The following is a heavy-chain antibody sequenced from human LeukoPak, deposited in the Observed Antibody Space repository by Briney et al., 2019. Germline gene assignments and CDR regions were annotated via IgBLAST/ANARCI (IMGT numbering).Heavy chain of an antibody. Sequence: GGSLRLSCTASGFTFGDYAMHWFRQAPGKGLEWVAVLSNDAVNKYFADSVTGRFTISRDNSKNTLYLQMNSLRAEDTAVYFCAGTHRSHDILSGYFDYWGQGILVTVSS. D-gene: IGHD3-9*01. CDR2: LSNDAVNK. V-gene: IGHV3-30*04. J-gene: IGHJ4*02. CDR3: AGTHRSHDILSGYFDY. CDR1: GFTFGDYA.